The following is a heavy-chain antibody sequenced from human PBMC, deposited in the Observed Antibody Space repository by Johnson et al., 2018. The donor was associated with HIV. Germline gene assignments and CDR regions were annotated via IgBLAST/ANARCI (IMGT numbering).Heavy chain of an antibody. CDR3: ARGGVYSSPHDAFDV. D-gene: IGHD6-13*01. V-gene: IGHV3-7*05. J-gene: IGHJ3*01. CDR1: GFTFSQYW. Sequence: VQLVESGGGVVQPGRSLRLSCAASGFTFSQYWMSWVRQAPGKGLEWLANIKEDGSEDYHLDSLRGRFTISRDNAKRSMYLQMDSLRAEDTAVYYCARGGVYSSPHDAFDVWGQGTMVTVSS. CDR2: IKEDGSED.